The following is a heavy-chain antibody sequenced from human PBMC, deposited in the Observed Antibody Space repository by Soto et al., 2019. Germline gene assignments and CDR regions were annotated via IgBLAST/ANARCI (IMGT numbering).Heavy chain of an antibody. V-gene: IGHV4-59*08. CDR1: GDSISGSS. J-gene: IGHJ4*02. CDR3: ARQSSLAAVVD. CDR2: IYYTGST. Sequence: QVQLQESGPGLVKPSETLSLTCTVSGDSISGSSWSWIGQPPGKGLEWIGYIYYTGSTNYSPSSMSRVTISVDTSKNQFSLKLSSVTAADTAVYYCARQSSLAAVVDWGQGTLVTVSS. D-gene: IGHD6-13*01.